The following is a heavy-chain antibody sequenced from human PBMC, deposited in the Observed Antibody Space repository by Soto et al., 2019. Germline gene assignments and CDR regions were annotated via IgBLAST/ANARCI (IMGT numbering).Heavy chain of an antibody. V-gene: IGHV4-59*01. D-gene: IGHD6-19*01. J-gene: IGHJ6*02. CDR3: ARSIAVAGTFYYYYYGMDV. CDR2: IYYSGIT. CDR1: GGSISSYY. Sequence: QVQLQESGPGLVKPSETLSLTCTVSGGSISSYYWSWIRQPPGKGLEWIGYIYYSGITNYNPSLKSRVTISVDTSKNQFCLKLSSVTAADTAVYYCARSIAVAGTFYYYYYGMDVWGQGTTVTVSS.